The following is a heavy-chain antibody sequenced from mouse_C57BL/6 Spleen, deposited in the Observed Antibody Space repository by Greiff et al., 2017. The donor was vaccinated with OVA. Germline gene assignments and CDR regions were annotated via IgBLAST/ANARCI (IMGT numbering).Heavy chain of an antibody. V-gene: IGHV3-6*01. Sequence: EVQLQESGPGLVKPSQSLSLTCSVTGYSITSGYYWNWIRQFPGNKLEWMGYISYDGSNNYNPSLKNRISITRDTSKNQFFLKLNSVTTEDTATYYCARRYGSSYVDYFDYWGQGTTLTVSS. D-gene: IGHD1-1*01. CDR1: GYSITSGYY. J-gene: IGHJ2*01. CDR3: ARRYGSSYVDYFDY. CDR2: ISYDGSN.